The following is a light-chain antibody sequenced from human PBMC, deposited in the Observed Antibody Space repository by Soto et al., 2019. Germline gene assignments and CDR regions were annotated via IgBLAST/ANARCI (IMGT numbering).Light chain of an antibody. Sequence: DIQMTQSPSSLSASVGDRVTITCRASPSIGSFLNWYQQKPGKAPNLLIYAASSLQSGVPSRFSGSGSGPEFTLTISSLQSEDFAVYYCQQYNNWPPITFGQGTRLEIK. CDR1: PSIGSF. V-gene: IGKV1-39*01. CDR3: QQYNNWPPIT. CDR2: AAS. J-gene: IGKJ5*01.